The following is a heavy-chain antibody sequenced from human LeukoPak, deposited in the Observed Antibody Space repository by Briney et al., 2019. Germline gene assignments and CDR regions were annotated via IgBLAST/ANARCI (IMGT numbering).Heavy chain of an antibody. D-gene: IGHD3-3*01. CDR1: GFTFSSYA. CDR3: ARDVENYYGFWSGQTGAFDI. CDR2: ISYDGSNK. Sequence: PGRSLRLSCAASGFTFSSYAMHWVRQAPGKGLEWVAVISYDGSNKYYADSVKGRFTFSRDNSKNTLYLQMNSLRAEDTAVYYCARDVENYYGFWSGQTGAFDIWGQGTMVTVSS. J-gene: IGHJ3*02. V-gene: IGHV3-30-3*01.